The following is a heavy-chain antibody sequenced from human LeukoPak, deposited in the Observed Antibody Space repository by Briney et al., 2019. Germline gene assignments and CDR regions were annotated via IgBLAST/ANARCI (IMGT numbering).Heavy chain of an antibody. D-gene: IGHD3-9*01. CDR3: ARDFDMGITPGDDFDF. CDR2: IKEDGTYT. Sequence: GGSLRLSCAASGFSFSKYWVHWVRQTPGEGLVWVARIKEDGTYTSYADSVKGRFTISRDNARNTVFLQMNSLRAEHTAVYYCARDFDMGITPGDDFDFWGQGTLVTVSS. V-gene: IGHV3-74*01. J-gene: IGHJ4*02. CDR1: GFSFSKYW.